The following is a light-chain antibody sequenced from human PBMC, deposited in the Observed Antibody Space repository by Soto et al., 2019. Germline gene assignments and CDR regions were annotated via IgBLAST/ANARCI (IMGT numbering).Light chain of an antibody. CDR3: QQSFTTPWT. V-gene: IGKV1-39*01. CDR1: ESIRNE. CDR2: DTF. Sequence: DIQMTQSPSSLSASLGDRVTITSRPSESIRNELNWFQQRPGKAPRLLIYDTFTLQSGVPSRFSGSVSGTEFSLTISSLQAGDSAIYYCQQSFTTPWTFGQGTKVEI. J-gene: IGKJ1*01.